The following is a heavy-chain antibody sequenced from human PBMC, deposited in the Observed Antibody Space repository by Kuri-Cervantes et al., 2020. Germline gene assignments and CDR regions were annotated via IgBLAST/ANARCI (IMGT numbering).Heavy chain of an antibody. J-gene: IGHJ4*02. CDR3: ARAGFEMATIYYFDY. CDR2: SSDNT. CDR1: GFTFSSYS. V-gene: IGHV3-23*01. D-gene: IGHD5-24*01. Sequence: GGSLRLSCAASGFTFSSYSMSWVRQAPGKGLEWVSTSSDNTYYADSVKGRFTISRDNSKNTLYLQMNSLRAEDTAVYYCARAGFEMATIYYFDYWGQGTLVTVSS.